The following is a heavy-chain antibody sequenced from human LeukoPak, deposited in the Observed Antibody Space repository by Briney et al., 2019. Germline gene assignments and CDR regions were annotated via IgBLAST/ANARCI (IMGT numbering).Heavy chain of an antibody. Sequence: GGSLRLSCAASGFTFSSYAMSWVRQAPGKGLEWVSAISGSGGSTYYADSVKGRFTISRDNSKNTLYLQMNSLRGEDTAVYYCARLAGSAWGTEYFQHWGQGTLVTVSS. CDR2: ISGSGGST. J-gene: IGHJ1*01. V-gene: IGHV3-23*01. CDR3: ARLAGSAWGTEYFQH. D-gene: IGHD1-14*01. CDR1: GFTFSSYA.